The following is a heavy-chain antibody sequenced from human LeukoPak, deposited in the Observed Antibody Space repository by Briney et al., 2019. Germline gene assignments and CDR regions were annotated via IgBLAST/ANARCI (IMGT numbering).Heavy chain of an antibody. Sequence: GSLRLSCAASGFTVSSNYMSWVRQAPGKGLEWVAVIYSGGSTYYADSVKGRFTISRDNSKNTLYLQMNSLRAEDTAVYYCAREEGGYYYDSSGYYYYYYGMDVWGQGTTVTVSS. CDR3: AREEGGYYYDSSGYYYYYYGMDV. V-gene: IGHV3-53*01. CDR1: GFTVSSNY. D-gene: IGHD3-22*01. J-gene: IGHJ6*02. CDR2: IYSGGST.